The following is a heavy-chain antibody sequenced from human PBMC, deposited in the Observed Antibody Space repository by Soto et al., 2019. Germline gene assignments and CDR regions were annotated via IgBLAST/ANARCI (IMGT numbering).Heavy chain of an antibody. V-gene: IGHV3-30*18. J-gene: IGHJ4*02. D-gene: IGHD3-22*01. CDR1: GFTFSSYG. CDR3: ANDTYSPYYDRSGYYYGDGLVY. Sequence: SLRLSCAASGFTFSSYGMHWVRQAPGKGLEWVAVISYDGSNKYYADSVKGRFTISRDNSKNTLYLQMNSMRAEDTAVYYCANDTYSPYYDRSGYYYGDGLVYWGEESLVTVSS. CDR2: ISYDGSNK.